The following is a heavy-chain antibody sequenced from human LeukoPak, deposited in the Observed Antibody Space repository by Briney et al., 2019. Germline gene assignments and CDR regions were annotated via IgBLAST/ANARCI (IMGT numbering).Heavy chain of an antibody. CDR1: GFTFSSYG. D-gene: IGHD3-9*01. CDR3: AKDHYDFLTGYYRFDP. Sequence: PGGSLRLSCAASGFTFSSYGIHWVRQAPGKGLEWVAVISYDGSDKYFADSVRGRFTISRDNSKITLYLQMNSLRPEDSAVYYCAKDHYDFLTGYYRFDPWGQGTLVTVSS. CDR2: ISYDGSDK. J-gene: IGHJ5*02. V-gene: IGHV3-30*18.